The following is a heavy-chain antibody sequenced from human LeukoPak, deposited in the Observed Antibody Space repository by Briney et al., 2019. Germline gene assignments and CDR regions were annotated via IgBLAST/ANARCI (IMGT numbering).Heavy chain of an antibody. D-gene: IGHD6-19*01. J-gene: IGHJ4*02. Sequence: SETLSLTCAVSGGSISNYYWSWIRQPPGKGLEWIGYIYYSGSTNYNPSLKSRVTISVDTSKNQFSLRLISVTAADTAVYYCARVLRYSSAFYFDYWGQGTLVTVSS. CDR3: ARVLRYSSAFYFDY. V-gene: IGHV4-59*01. CDR2: IYYSGST. CDR1: GGSISNYY.